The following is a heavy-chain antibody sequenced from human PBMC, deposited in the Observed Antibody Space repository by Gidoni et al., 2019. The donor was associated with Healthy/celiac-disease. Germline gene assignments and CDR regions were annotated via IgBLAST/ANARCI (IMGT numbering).Heavy chain of an antibody. Sequence: QVQLVQSGAEVKKPGSSVKVSCKASGGTFSSYTISWVRQAPGQGLEWMGRIIPILGIANYAQKFQGRVTITADKSTSTAYMELSSLRSEDTAVYYCARDRQQLVVGYYYYYGMDVWGQGTTVTVSS. D-gene: IGHD6-6*01. V-gene: IGHV1-69*08. CDR3: ARDRQQLVVGYYYYYGMDV. J-gene: IGHJ6*02. CDR1: GGTFSSYT. CDR2: IIPILGIA.